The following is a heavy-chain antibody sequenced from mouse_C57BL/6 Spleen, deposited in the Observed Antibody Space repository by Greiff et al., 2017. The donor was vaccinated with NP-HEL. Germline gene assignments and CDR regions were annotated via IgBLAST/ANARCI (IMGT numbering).Heavy chain of an antibody. J-gene: IGHJ3*01. Sequence: EVNLVESGGGLVKPGGSLKLSCAASGFTFSSYAMSWVRQTPEKRLEWVATISDGGSSTYYPDNVKGRFTISRDNAKNNLYLQMSHLKSEDTAMYYCARAVYGRRHAWFAYWGQGTLVTVSA. CDR1: GFTFSSYA. D-gene: IGHD1-1*01. CDR2: ISDGGSST. CDR3: ARAVYGRRHAWFAY. V-gene: IGHV5-4*03.